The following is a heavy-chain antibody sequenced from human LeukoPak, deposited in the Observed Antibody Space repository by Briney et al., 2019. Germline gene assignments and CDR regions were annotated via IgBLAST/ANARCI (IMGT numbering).Heavy chain of an antibody. Sequence: SVKVSCKASGYTFTSYAISWVRQAPGQGLEWMGGIIPIFGTANYAQKFQGRVTITADESTSTAYMELSSLRSEDTAVYYCARAYLVNGRWLQFGYNWFDPWGQGTLVTVSS. J-gene: IGHJ5*02. CDR3: ARAYLVNGRWLQFGYNWFDP. CDR1: GYTFTSYA. V-gene: IGHV1-69*13. D-gene: IGHD5-24*01. CDR2: IIPIFGTA.